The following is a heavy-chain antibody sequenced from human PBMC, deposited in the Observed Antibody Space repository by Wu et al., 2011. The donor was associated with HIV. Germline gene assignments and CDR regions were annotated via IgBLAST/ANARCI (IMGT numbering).Heavy chain of an antibody. CDR2: ISYDGNNK. Sequence: LISYDGNNKYYADSVKGRFTISRDNSKNTLYLQMNSLRPEDTAVYYCARSDSYYYDDSGYDYWGQGTLVTVSS. CDR3: ARSDSYYYDDSGYDY. V-gene: IGHV3-30-3*01. J-gene: IGHJ4*02. D-gene: IGHD3-22*01.